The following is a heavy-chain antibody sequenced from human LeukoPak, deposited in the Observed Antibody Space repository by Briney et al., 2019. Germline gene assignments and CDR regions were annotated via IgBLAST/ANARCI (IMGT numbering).Heavy chain of an antibody. J-gene: IGHJ3*02. V-gene: IGHV4-4*07. D-gene: IGHD4/OR15-4a*01. CDR2: IYSTGST. Sequence: PSETLSLTCTVSGGSISSYYWSWIRQPAGKGLEWIGRIYSTGSTNCNPSLKSRLTMSVDTSKNQFSLKLTSATAADTAVYYCARAKDNYRGNDAFDIWGQGTMVTVSS. CDR1: GGSISSYY. CDR3: ARAKDNYRGNDAFDI.